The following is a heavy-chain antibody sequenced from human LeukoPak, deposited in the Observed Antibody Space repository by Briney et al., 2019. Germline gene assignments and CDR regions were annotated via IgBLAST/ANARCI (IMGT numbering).Heavy chain of an antibody. D-gene: IGHD5-24*01. V-gene: IGHV1-69*13. CDR1: GGTFSSYA. CDR2: IIPIFGTA. Sequence: ASVKVSCKASGGTFSSYAISWVRRAPGQGLEWMGGIIPIFGTANYAQKFQGRDTITADESTSTAYMELSSLRSEDTAVYYCARREMATISLDPWGQGTLVTVSS. J-gene: IGHJ5*02. CDR3: ARREMATISLDP.